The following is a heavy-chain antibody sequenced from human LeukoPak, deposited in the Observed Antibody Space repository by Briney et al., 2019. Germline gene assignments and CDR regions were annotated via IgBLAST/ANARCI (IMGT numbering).Heavy chain of an antibody. CDR1: GFTFSDYN. Sequence: GGSLRLSCAASGFTFSDYNMTWVRQAPGKGLEWVSYITGSSRTMSYADSVKGRFTIARDNAKNSLFLQMNSLRDEDTAVYYCARPSAVTLDYWGLGTLVTVSS. CDR3: ARPSAVTLDY. V-gene: IGHV3-48*02. CDR2: ITGSSRTM. J-gene: IGHJ4*02. D-gene: IGHD4-17*01.